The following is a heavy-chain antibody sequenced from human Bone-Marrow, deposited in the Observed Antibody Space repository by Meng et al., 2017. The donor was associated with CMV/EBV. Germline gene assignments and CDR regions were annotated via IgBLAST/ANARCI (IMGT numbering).Heavy chain of an antibody. J-gene: IGHJ6*02. CDR3: ARGGLGHYYYGLDV. CDR1: EYTFTDYY. CDR2: INPKSGGT. Sequence: ASVKVSCKASEYTFTDYYMHWVRQAPGQGLEWMGWINPKSGGTKYARKFQGRVTMTRDASISTAYMDLIRLTSDDTARYSCARGGLGHYYYGLDVWGQGTTVTVSS. V-gene: IGHV1-2*02.